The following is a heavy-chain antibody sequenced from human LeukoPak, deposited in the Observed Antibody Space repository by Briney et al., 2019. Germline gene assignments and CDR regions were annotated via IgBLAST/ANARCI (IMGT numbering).Heavy chain of an antibody. V-gene: IGHV3-48*03. D-gene: IGHD3-22*01. Sequence: GGSLRLSCAASGFTFSSYEMNWVRQAPGKGLEWVSSISSSGSTIYYADSVKGRFTISRDNAKNSLYLQMNSLRAEDTAVYYCARGDDSSGYYFYWGQGTLVTVSS. CDR2: ISSSGSTI. CDR1: GFTFSSYE. CDR3: ARGDDSSGYYFY. J-gene: IGHJ4*02.